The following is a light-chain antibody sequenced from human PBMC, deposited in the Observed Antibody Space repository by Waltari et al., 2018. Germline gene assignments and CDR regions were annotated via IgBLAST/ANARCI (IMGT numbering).Light chain of an antibody. CDR2: WAS. J-gene: IGKJ4*01. Sequence: DIVMTQSPDSLAVSLGERATTNCKSSQSVLYSSNNKNYFAWYQQKPGQAPKELIYWASTRESGVPDRFSGSGSGTDFTLTISSLQAEDVAVYYCQQYYNTPTFGGGTKVEIK. V-gene: IGKV4-1*01. CDR1: QSVLYSSNNKNY. CDR3: QQYYNTPT.